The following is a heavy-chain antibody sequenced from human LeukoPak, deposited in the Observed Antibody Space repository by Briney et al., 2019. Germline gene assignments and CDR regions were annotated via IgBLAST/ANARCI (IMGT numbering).Heavy chain of an antibody. V-gene: IGHV3-30*02. J-gene: IGHJ5*02. CDR2: IRYDGSNK. CDR3: AKAQGDYYYDSSGYYDWFDP. D-gene: IGHD3-22*01. CDR1: GFTFLSYG. Sequence: GGSLGLSCAASGFTFLSYGMHWVRQAPGKGLEWVAFIRYDGSNKYYADSVKGRFTISRDNSKNTLYLQMNRLRAEDTAVYYCAKAQGDYYYDSSGYYDWFDPWGQGTLSPSPQ.